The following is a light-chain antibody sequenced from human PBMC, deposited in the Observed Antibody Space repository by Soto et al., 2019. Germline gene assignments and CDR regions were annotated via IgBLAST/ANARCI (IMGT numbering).Light chain of an antibody. Sequence: QSALTQPASVSGSPGQSITISCTGTSSDIGGYKYVSWYQQHPGKVPKLLIYDVNNRPSGVSDRFSGSKSGNTASLTISGLQAEDEAEYYCCSYTRSSTYVFGTGTKLTVL. CDR1: SSDIGGYKY. CDR3: CSYTRSSTYV. J-gene: IGLJ1*01. CDR2: DVN. V-gene: IGLV2-14*03.